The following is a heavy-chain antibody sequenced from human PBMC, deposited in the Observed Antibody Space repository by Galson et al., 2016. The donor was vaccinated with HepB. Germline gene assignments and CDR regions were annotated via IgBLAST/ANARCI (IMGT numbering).Heavy chain of an antibody. CDR3: ARDRTYGVNSYFEY. V-gene: IGHV1-69*01. Sequence: SCKASGGTFNIYSINWVRQAPGQGLEWMGGIIPIFDTPKYARKFQGRVTITADESTSTAYMELSSLVSEDTAVYYCARDRTYGVNSYFEYWGQGTLVTVSS. CDR1: GGTFNIYS. CDR2: IIPIFDTP. D-gene: IGHD4-23*01. J-gene: IGHJ4*02.